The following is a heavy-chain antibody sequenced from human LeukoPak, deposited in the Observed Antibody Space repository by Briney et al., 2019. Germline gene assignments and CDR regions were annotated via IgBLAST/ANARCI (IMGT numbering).Heavy chain of an antibody. D-gene: IGHD3-22*01. J-gene: IGHJ4*02. CDR3: ARDEYYYDSSGQGY. V-gene: IGHV3-48*04. CDR1: GFTFSSYA. CDR2: ISSSGSTI. Sequence: GGSLRLSCAASGFTFSSYAMSWVRQAPGKGLEWVSYISSSGSTIYYADSVKGRFTISRDNAKNSLYLQMNSLRAEDTAVYYCARDEYYYDSSGQGYWGQGTLVTVSS.